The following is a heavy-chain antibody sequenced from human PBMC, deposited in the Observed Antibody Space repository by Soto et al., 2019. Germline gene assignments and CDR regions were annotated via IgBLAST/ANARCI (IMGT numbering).Heavy chain of an antibody. V-gene: IGHV1-69*01. CDR2: IVPIYRTA. D-gene: IGHD6-13*01. Sequence: QVQLVQSGAEVKKPGSSVKVSCKASGGTFSSYRINWVRQAPGQGLEWVGGIVPIYRTADYAQKFQGRGTITAEESARTSYMELRRLKSQDTAVYYCVRDSGAKLSSSWGQGTLVTVSS. CDR1: GGTFSSYR. CDR3: VRDSGAKLSSS. J-gene: IGHJ4*02.